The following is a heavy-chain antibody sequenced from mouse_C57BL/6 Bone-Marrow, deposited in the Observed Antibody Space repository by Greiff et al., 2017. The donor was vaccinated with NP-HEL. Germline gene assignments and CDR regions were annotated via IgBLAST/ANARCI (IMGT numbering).Heavy chain of an antibody. CDR1: GFSFNTYA. J-gene: IGHJ1*03. CDR2: IRSKSNNYAT. CDR3: VRQRCGYFDV. Sequence: EVKLMESGGGLVQPKGSLKLSCAASGFSFNTYAMNWVRQAPGKGLEWVARIRSKSNNYATYYADSVKDRFTISRDDSESMLYLQMNNLKTEDTAMYYCVRQRCGYFDVWGTGTTVTVSS. V-gene: IGHV10-1*01.